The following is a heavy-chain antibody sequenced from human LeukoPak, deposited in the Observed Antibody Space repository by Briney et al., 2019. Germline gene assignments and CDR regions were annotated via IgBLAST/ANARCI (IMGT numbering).Heavy chain of an antibody. Sequence: SETLSLTCTVSGGSISSYYWNWIRRPPGKGLEWIGYSGSTKYNPSLQSRVTMSVDKSKNQFSLRLSSVTAADTAVYFCARLVARTAFFGGISGGTIDIWGQGTMVSASS. CDR2: SGST. CDR3: ARLVARTAFFGGISGGTIDI. J-gene: IGHJ3*02. V-gene: IGHV4-59*08. D-gene: IGHD3-3*01. CDR1: GGSISSYY.